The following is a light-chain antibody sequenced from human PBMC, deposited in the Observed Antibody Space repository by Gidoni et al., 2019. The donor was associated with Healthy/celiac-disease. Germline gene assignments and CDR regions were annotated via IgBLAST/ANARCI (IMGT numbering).Light chain of an antibody. Sequence: DIVMTQSPLSLPVTPGEPASISCRSSQGLLHSNGYNCLDWYLQKPGQSPQLLIYLGSNRASGVPDRFSGSGSGTDFTLKISRVEAEDVGVYYCMQALQTPFTFGPGTKVDIK. CDR1: QGLLHSNGYNC. V-gene: IGKV2-28*01. CDR2: LGS. J-gene: IGKJ3*01. CDR3: MQALQTPFT.